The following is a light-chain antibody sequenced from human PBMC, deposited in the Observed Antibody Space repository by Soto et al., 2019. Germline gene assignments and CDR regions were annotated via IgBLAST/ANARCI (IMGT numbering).Light chain of an antibody. V-gene: IGLV2-23*01. CDR1: SSDIGSYHL. CDR2: EGS. Sequence: QSALTQPASVSGSPGQAIAISCTGTSSDIGSYHLVSWYQQHPGKAPKLMIYEGSRRPSWVSDRFSGDNSGNTASLTISGLQAEDEADYYCCSYSGSSIVVFGGGTKLTVL. CDR3: CSYSGSSIVV. J-gene: IGLJ2*01.